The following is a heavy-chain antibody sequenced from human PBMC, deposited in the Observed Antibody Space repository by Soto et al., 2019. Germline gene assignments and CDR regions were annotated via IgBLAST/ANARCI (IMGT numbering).Heavy chain of an antibody. CDR1: GFTFSSYG. D-gene: IGHD4-17*01. J-gene: IGHJ3*02. CDR2: IWYDGSNK. Sequence: GGSLRLSCAASGFTFSSYGMHWVRQAPGKGLEWVAVIWYDGSNKYYADSVKGRFTISRDNSKNTLYLQMNSLRAEDTAVYYCARGRDYGDDAFDIWGQGTMVTVSS. V-gene: IGHV3-33*01. CDR3: ARGRDYGDDAFDI.